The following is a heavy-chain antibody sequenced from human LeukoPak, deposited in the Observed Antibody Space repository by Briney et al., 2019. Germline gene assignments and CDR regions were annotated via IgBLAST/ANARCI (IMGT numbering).Heavy chain of an antibody. CDR1: GYTFTGYY. Sequence: ASVKVSCKASGYTFTGYYMHWVRQAPGQGLEWMGWINPNSGGTNYAQKFQGRVTMTRDTSISTAYMELSRLRSDDTAVYYCARDGCSSTSCYTPWGQGTLVTVSS. J-gene: IGHJ4*02. V-gene: IGHV1-2*02. CDR2: INPNSGGT. CDR3: ARDGCSSTSCYTP. D-gene: IGHD2-2*02.